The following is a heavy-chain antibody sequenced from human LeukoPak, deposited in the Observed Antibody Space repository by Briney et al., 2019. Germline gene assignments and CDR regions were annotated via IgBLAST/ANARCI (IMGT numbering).Heavy chain of an antibody. V-gene: IGHV3-23*01. CDR1: GFTFSSYA. J-gene: IGHJ4*02. D-gene: IGHD2-15*01. CDR2: ISGSGGST. Sequence: GGSLRLSCAASGFTFSSYAMSWVRQAPGKGLEWGSAISGSGGSTYYADSVKGRFTISRDNSKNTLYLQMNSLRAEDTAVYYCANQRGYCSGGSCYLDYGGQGTLVTVS. CDR3: ANQRGYCSGGSCYLDY.